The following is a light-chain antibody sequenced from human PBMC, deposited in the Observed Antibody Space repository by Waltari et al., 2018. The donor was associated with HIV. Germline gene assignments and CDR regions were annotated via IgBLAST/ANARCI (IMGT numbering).Light chain of an antibody. Sequence: QSALTQPASVSGSPGPSITISCPGTSSDVGSYNLVSWYQQHPGKAPKLMIYEVSKRPSGVSNRFSGSKSGNTASLTISGLQAEDEADYYCCSYAGSSTYVFGTGTKVTVL. CDR3: CSYAGSSTYV. CDR1: SSDVGSYNL. CDR2: EVS. J-gene: IGLJ1*01. V-gene: IGLV2-23*02.